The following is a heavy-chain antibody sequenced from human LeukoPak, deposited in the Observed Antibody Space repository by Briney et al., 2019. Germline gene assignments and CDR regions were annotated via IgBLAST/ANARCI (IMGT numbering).Heavy chain of an antibody. CDR1: GFTFSSYS. CDR2: ISDSGNT. V-gene: IGHV3-23*01. J-gene: IGHJ4*02. CDR3: AKAPVTTCRGAYCYPFDY. Sequence: GSLRLSCAASGFTFSSYSMNWVRQAPGKGLEWVSAISDSGNTYHADSVKGRFTISRDSFKNTLFLQMNRLRPEDAAVYYCAKAPVTTCRGAYCYPFDYWGQGTLVTVSS. D-gene: IGHD2-21*01.